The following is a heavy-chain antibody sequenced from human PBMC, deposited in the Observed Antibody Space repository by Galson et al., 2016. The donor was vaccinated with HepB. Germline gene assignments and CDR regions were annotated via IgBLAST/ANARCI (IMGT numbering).Heavy chain of an antibody. CDR3: AREDWGSQALLRLFDI. CDR1: GFTFSSYS. V-gene: IGHV3-48*04. CDR2: ITRSPGAI. D-gene: IGHD2-15*01. Sequence: SLRLSCAASGFTFSSYSMNWVRQAPGKGLEWISCITRSPGAIYYADSVKGRFTISRDNAKNSLYLQMNSLRAEDTAVYYCAREDWGSQALLRLFDIWGQGTLVTVSS. J-gene: IGHJ4*02.